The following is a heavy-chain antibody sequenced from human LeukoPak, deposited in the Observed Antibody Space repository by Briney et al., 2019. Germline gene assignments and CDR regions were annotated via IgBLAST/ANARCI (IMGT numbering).Heavy chain of an antibody. J-gene: IGHJ3*02. Sequence: GGSLRLSCAASGFTFSSYSMNWVRQAPGKGLEWVSYISSSSSTIYYADSVKGRFTISRDNAKNSLYLQMNSLRAEDTAVYYCAREPLYCSSTSCYTGAFDIWGQGTMVTVSS. CDR2: ISSSSSTI. V-gene: IGHV3-48*01. CDR1: GFTFSSYS. CDR3: AREPLYCSSTSCYTGAFDI. D-gene: IGHD2-2*02.